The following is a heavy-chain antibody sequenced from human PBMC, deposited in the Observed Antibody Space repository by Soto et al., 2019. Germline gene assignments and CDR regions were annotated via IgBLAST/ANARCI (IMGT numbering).Heavy chain of an antibody. V-gene: IGHV1-18*04. CDR1: GYTFTSYG. D-gene: IGHD2-2*01. J-gene: IGHJ4*02. CDR3: AWACSSTCNGADY. Sequence: QVQLVQSGAEVKKPGDSVKVSCKASGYTFTSYGITWVRQAPGQGLEWMGWISANNGNTRFAQNLQGRVTMTTDTSTSTVYLELRSLTSDDTAVYYCAWACSSTCNGADYWGQGTLVTVSS. CDR2: ISANNGNT.